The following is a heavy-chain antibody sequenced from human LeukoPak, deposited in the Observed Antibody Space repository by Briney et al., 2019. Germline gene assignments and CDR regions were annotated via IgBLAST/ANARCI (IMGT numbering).Heavy chain of an antibody. V-gene: IGHV4-34*01. J-gene: IGHJ6*03. CDR1: GGSFSGYY. D-gene: IGHD3-22*01. Sequence: PSETLSLTCAVYGGSFSGYYWSWIRQPPGKGLEWIGEINHSGSTNYNPSLKSRVTISVDTSKNQFSLKLSSVTAADTAVYYCARGDYYYDSGADYYMDVWGKGTTVTISS. CDR3: ARGDYYYDSGADYYMDV. CDR2: INHSGST.